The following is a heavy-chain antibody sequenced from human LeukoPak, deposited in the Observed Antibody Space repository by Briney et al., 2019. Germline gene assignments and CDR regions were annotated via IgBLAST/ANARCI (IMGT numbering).Heavy chain of an antibody. V-gene: IGHV4-38-2*01. Sequence: PSETLSLTCGVSGYSVSSGYNWGWIRQPPGKGLEWIGSIYHSGSTYYNPSLKSRVTISVDTSKNQFSLKLSSVTAADTAVYYCARRPSGSYHFDYWGQGTLVTVSS. CDR3: ARRPSGSYHFDY. CDR2: IYHSGST. CDR1: GYSVSSGYN. D-gene: IGHD1-26*01. J-gene: IGHJ4*02.